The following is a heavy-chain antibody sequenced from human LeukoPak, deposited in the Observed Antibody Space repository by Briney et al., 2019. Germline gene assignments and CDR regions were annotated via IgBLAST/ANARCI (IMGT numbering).Heavy chain of an antibody. Sequence: GGSLRLSCAASGFTFSSYWMSWVRQAPGKGLEWVANIKQDGNEKYYLDSVRGRFTISRDNAKNSLYLQMNSLRAEDTAVYYCARDEMVRGVIVQVGLDYWGQGTPVTVSS. CDR3: ARDEMVRGVIVQVGLDY. D-gene: IGHD3-10*01. CDR2: IKQDGNEK. J-gene: IGHJ4*02. V-gene: IGHV3-7*01. CDR1: GFTFSSYW.